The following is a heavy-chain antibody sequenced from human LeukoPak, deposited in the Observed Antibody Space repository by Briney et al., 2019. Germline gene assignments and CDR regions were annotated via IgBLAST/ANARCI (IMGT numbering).Heavy chain of an antibody. CDR1: GFTFSDHY. J-gene: IGHJ4*02. D-gene: IGHD6-19*01. CDR3: VRERYSSGWYVDY. Sequence: GGSLRRSCAASGFTFSDHYMDWVRQAPGKGLEWVGRTRNKANSYTTEYAASVKGRFTISRDDSKNSLYLQMNSLKTEDTAVYYCVRERYSSGWYVDYWGQGTLVTVSS. CDR2: TRNKANSYTT. V-gene: IGHV3-72*01.